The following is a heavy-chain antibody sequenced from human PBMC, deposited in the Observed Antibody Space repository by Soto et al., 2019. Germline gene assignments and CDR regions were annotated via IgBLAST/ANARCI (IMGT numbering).Heavy chain of an antibody. CDR1: GITFSGGA. V-gene: IGHV3-23*01. D-gene: IGHD6-6*01. CDR3: AKARTGYRSWSR. CDR2: ISGSGGST. J-gene: IGHJ4*02. Sequence: PWGSLRLTCVDSGITFSGGARSLVSQAPGKGLEWVSAISGSGGSTYYADSVKGRFTISRDNSKNTLYLQMNSLRAEDTAVYYCAKARTGYRSWSRWGQGTLLTVSS.